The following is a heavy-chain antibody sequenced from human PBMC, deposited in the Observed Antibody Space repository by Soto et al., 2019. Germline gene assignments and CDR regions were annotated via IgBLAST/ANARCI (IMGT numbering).Heavy chain of an antibody. CDR3: ARPRGYCSGGSCYTTFPFDY. CDR1: GGTFSSYA. D-gene: IGHD2-15*01. J-gene: IGHJ4*02. CDR2: IIPIFGTA. V-gene: IGHV1-69*01. Sequence: QVQLVQSGAEVKKPGSSVKVSYKASGGTFSSYAISWVRQAPGQGLEWMGGIIPIFGTANYAQKFQGRVTITADESTSTAYMELSSLRSEDTAVYYCARPRGYCSGGSCYTTFPFDYWGQGTLVTVSS.